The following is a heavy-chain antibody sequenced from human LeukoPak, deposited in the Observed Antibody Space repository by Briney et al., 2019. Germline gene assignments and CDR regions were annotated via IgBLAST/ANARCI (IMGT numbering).Heavy chain of an antibody. V-gene: IGHV3-23*01. CDR1: GFTLSSTG. Sequence: GGSLGLSCAAPGFTLSSTGMSWVRQAPAKGLEWVSGISGGNTFYADSVKGRFTISRDNSKSTLYLQMDSLRVEDTAIYYCARGTGAAAGPDRGIHWGQGTLVTVSS. CDR2: ISGGNT. D-gene: IGHD6-13*01. J-gene: IGHJ4*02. CDR3: ARGTGAAAGPDRGIH.